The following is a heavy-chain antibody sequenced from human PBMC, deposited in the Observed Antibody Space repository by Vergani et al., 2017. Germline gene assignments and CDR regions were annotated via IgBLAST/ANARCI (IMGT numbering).Heavy chain of an antibody. Sequence: EVQLVESGGGSVQSGGSLRLSCVASGFSFNTYWMHWVRQVPGKGLMWVARIDEYGNRATYGDFETGRFTISRDNAKNTVFLQMNNLRADDAGVYYCVRTEYCTGSACNTRFDSGGQGALVTVSS. CDR2: IDEYGNRA. V-gene: IGHV3-74*03. D-gene: IGHD2-8*02. CDR1: GFSFNTYW. J-gene: IGHJ5*01. CDR3: VRTEYCTGSACNTRFDS.